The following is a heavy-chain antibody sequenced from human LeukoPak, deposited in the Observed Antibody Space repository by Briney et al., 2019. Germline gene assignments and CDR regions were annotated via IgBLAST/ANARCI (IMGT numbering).Heavy chain of an antibody. Sequence: RASVTVSCKASGGTFSSYAISWVRQAPGQGLEWMGGIIPIFGTANYAQKFQGRVTITADESTSTAYMELSSLRSEDTAVYYCARGGYYYDSSGYYLAYWGQGTLVTVSS. D-gene: IGHD3-22*01. J-gene: IGHJ4*02. CDR1: GGTFSSYA. CDR2: IIPIFGTA. CDR3: ARGGYYYDSSGYYLAY. V-gene: IGHV1-69*13.